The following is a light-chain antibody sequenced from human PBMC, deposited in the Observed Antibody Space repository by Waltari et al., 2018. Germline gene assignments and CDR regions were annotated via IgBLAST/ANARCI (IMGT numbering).Light chain of an antibody. V-gene: IGKV3-20*01. Sequence: EIVLTQSPATLSLSPGERATLSCRARQSVSSDYLAWYQQKPGQAPSLLISGASSRATGIPDKFSGSGSVTDFTLTISRLEPEDFAVYYCQQYGRSPYTFGQGTKLDIK. CDR3: QQYGRSPYT. J-gene: IGKJ2*01. CDR2: GAS. CDR1: QSVSSDY.